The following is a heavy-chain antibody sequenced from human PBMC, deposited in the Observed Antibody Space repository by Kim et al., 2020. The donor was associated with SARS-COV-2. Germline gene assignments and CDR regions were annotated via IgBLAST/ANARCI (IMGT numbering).Heavy chain of an antibody. Sequence: RGSLRLSCAASGFTFSNAWMSWVRQAPGKGLEWVGRIKSKTDGGTTDYAAPVKGRFTISRDDSKNTLYLQMNSLKTEDTAVYYCIATFEQWLTAFDIWGQGTMVTVSS. V-gene: IGHV3-15*01. D-gene: IGHD6-19*01. CDR3: IATFEQWLTAFDI. CDR1: GFTFSNAW. CDR2: IKSKTDGGTT. J-gene: IGHJ3*02.